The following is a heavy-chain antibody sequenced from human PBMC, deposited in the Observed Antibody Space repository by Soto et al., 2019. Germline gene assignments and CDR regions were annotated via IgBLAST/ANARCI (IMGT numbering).Heavy chain of an antibody. CDR1: GFTFGSHA. V-gene: IGHV3-23*01. Sequence: EVQLLDSGGGLVQPGGSLRLSCTVSGFTFGSHAMSWVRQAPGKGLECVSGISGSGGTTFYADSVKGRFTISRDNSKKTLYLQMNSLRAEDTAVYYCAKTAYDVCSSGQYLFDHWGQGTLVTVSS. D-gene: IGHD3-3*01. CDR3: AKTAYDVCSSGQYLFDH. J-gene: IGHJ4*02. CDR2: ISGSGGTT.